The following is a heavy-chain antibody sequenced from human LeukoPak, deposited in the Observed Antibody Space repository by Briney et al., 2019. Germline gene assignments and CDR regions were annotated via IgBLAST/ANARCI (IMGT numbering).Heavy chain of an antibody. V-gene: IGHV3-23*01. Sequence: PGGSLRLSCAASGFTFSSYAMSWVRQAPGKGLEWVSAISGSGGSTYYADSVKGRFTISRDNPKNTLYLQMNSLRAEDTAVYYCAKDLTPGDYLAGFDYWGQGTLVTVSS. D-gene: IGHD4-17*01. J-gene: IGHJ4*02. CDR2: ISGSGGST. CDR1: GFTFSSYA. CDR3: AKDLTPGDYLAGFDY.